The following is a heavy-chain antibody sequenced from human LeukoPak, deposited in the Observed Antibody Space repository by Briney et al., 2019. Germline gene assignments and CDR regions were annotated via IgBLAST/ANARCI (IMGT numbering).Heavy chain of an antibody. J-gene: IGHJ5*02. D-gene: IGHD1-26*01. CDR1: GGSFSGYY. CDR2: IYYSGST. Sequence: SETLSLTCAVYGGSFSGYYWSWIRQPPGKGLEWIGYIYYSGSTNYNPSLKSRVTISVDTSKNQFSLKLSSVTAADTAVYYCARGRWELLDGFDPWGQGTLVTVSS. V-gene: IGHV4-59*01. CDR3: ARGRWELLDGFDP.